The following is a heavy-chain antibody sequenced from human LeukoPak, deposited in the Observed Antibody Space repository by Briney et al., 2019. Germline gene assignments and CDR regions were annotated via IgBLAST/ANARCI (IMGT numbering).Heavy chain of an antibody. CDR2: ISRGSSLK. CDR1: GFPFSDRT. J-gene: IGHJ4*02. D-gene: IGHD1-1*01. Sequence: GDSLRLTCEGSGFPFSDRTFNWVRQSPGKGLEWVSSISRGSSLKYYADSVKGRFTISRDNAKNSVFLQMSSLRADDTGLYYCVRGDKRDSWGQGTLVTVSA. CDR3: VRGDKRDS. V-gene: IGHV3-21*03.